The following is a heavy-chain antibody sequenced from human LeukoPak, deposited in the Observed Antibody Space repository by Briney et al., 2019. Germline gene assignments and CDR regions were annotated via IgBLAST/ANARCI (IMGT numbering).Heavy chain of an antibody. CDR1: GFTFSSYA. J-gene: IGHJ4*02. CDR3: AKRGDRSGWSYYFDY. Sequence: GGSLRLSCAASGFTFSSYAMSWVRQALGKGLEWVSAISGSGGSTYYADSVKGRFTISRDNSENTLYLQMSSLTDEDTAVYFCAKRGDRSGWSYYFDYWGQGTLVTVSS. D-gene: IGHD6-19*01. CDR2: ISGSGGST. V-gene: IGHV3-23*01.